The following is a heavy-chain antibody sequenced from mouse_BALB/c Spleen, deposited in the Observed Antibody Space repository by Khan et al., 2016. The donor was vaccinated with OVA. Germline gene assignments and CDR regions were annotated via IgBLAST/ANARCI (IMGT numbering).Heavy chain of an antibody. CDR1: GYSITSDYA. CDR2: ISYSGNT. D-gene: IGHD2-10*02. J-gene: IGHJ2*01. Sequence: EVQLQESGPSLVKPSQSLSLTCTVTGYSITSDYAWNWIRQFPGNKLEWMGFISYSGNTKYNPSLKSRISVPRDTSKNQFFLQLNSVTTEDTATYYCARVYGGDFDYWGQGTTLTVSA. V-gene: IGHV3-2*02. CDR3: ARVYGGDFDY.